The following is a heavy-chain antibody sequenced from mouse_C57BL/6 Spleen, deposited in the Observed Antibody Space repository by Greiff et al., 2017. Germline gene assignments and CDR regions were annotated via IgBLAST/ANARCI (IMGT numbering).Heavy chain of an antibody. Sequence: QVQLQQSGPELVKPGASVKISCKASGSAFSSSWMNWVKQRPGKGLEWIGRIYPGDGDTNYNGKFKGKATLTADKSSSTAYMQLSSLTSEDSAVYFCAGYYGYDGAMDYWGQGTSVTVSS. CDR3: AGYYGYDGAMDY. V-gene: IGHV1-82*01. J-gene: IGHJ4*01. CDR1: GSAFSSSW. CDR2: IYPGDGDT. D-gene: IGHD2-2*01.